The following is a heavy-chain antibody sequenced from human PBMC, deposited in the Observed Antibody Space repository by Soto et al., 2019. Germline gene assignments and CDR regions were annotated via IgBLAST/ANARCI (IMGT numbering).Heavy chain of an antibody. CDR1: GGSISSGGYY. V-gene: IGHV4-31*03. D-gene: IGHD3-22*01. J-gene: IGHJ5*02. CDR2: IYYSGST. CDR3: ARVLQSYYYDSSGYMT. Sequence: NPSETLSLTCTASGGSISSGGYYWSWIRQHPGKGLEWIGYIYYSGSTYYNPSLKSRVTISVDTSKNQFSLKLSSVTAADTAVYYCARVLQSYYYDSSGYMTWGQGTLVTVSS.